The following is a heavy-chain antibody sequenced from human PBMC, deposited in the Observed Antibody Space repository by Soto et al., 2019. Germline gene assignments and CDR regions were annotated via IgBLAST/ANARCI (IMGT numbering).Heavy chain of an antibody. CDR2: LVPVFGTA. V-gene: IGHV1-69*01. CDR1: GGTFSSLA. D-gene: IGHD3-10*01. J-gene: IGHJ4*02. Sequence: QVQLVQSGAEVKKPGSSVKVSCKASGGTFSSLAISWVRQAPGQGLEWMGGLVPVFGTANYAQKFQERVTITADQSTSTSYMELSSLRSEDTAVYYCARSPGVFDYWGQGTLVTVSS. CDR3: ARSPGVFDY.